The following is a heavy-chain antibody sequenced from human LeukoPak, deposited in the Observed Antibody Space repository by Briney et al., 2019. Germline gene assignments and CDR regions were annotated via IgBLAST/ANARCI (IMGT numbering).Heavy chain of an antibody. CDR2: ISYDRSNK. CDR3: ARDLQLRIESMDV. CDR1: GFTFSSYA. Sequence: GGSLRLSCAASGFTFSSYAMHWVRQAPGKGLEWVAVISYDRSNKYYADSVKGRFTISRDNSKNTLYLQMNSLRAEDTAVYYCARDLQLRIESMDVWGQGTTVTVSS. D-gene: IGHD1-1*01. V-gene: IGHV3-30-3*01. J-gene: IGHJ6*02.